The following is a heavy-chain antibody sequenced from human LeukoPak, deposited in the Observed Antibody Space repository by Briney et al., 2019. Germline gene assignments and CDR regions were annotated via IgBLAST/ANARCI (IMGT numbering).Heavy chain of an antibody. Sequence: GASVKVSCKASGYTFTSYGISWVPQAPGQGLEWMGWISAYNGNTNYAQKLQGRVTMTTDPSTSTAYMELRSLRSDDTAVYYCARVGVVVVVAAPDYWGQGTLVTVSS. CDR3: ARVGVVVVVAAPDY. D-gene: IGHD2-15*01. CDR1: GYTFTSYG. V-gene: IGHV1-18*01. J-gene: IGHJ4*02. CDR2: ISAYNGNT.